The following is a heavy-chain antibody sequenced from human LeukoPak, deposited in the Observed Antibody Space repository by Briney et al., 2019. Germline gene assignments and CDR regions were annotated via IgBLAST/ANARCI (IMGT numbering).Heavy chain of an antibody. CDR2: VHYSGTT. D-gene: IGHD1-1*01. Sequence: SETLSLTCSVSVGSISSGDKYWSWIRQPLGKGLEWIGNVHYSGTTSYNSSLTSRLSMSVDRSKNQFSLRLSSVTAADTAVYYCARDWQLVDWGQGTLVTVSS. V-gene: IGHV4-30-4*01. CDR1: VGSISSGDKY. J-gene: IGHJ4*02. CDR3: ARDWQLVD.